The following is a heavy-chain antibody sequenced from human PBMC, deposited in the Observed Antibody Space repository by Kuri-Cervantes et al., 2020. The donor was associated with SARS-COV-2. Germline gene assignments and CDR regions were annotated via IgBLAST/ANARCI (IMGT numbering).Heavy chain of an antibody. CDR2: ISYDGSNK. CDR1: GFTFSSYA. J-gene: IGHJ5*02. CDR3: ARVVRGVSVHWFDP. V-gene: IGHV3-30*04. Sequence: GGSLRLSCAASGFTFSSYAMHWVRQAPGKGLEWVAVISYDGSNKYYADSVKGRFTISRDNSKNSLYLQMNSLRAEDTAAYYCARVVRGVSVHWFDPWGQGTLVTVSS. D-gene: IGHD3-10*01.